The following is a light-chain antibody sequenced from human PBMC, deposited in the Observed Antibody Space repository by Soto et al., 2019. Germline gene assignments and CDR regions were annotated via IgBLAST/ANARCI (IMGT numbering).Light chain of an antibody. J-gene: IGKJ1*01. V-gene: IGKV3-20*01. CDR2: GAS. CDR3: QQFGRSPPSWT. CDR1: QRVSSNY. Sequence: ETELTQSPGTLSLSPGERATLSCRASQRVSSNYLAWYQKKPGQAPRLLMYGASTRATGIPDRLSGSGSGTDFTLTISRLEPEDLAVYYCQQFGRSPPSWTFGQGTKVEIK.